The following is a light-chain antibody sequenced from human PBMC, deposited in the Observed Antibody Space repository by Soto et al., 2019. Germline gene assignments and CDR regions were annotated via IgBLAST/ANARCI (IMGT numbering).Light chain of an antibody. J-gene: IGKJ4*01. CDR3: QQYGSSSRT. CDR2: GSS. CDR1: QSFNTNY. Sequence: EVVLTQSPGTLSLSPGERATLSCRASQSFNTNYLAWYQQKPGQAPRLLIYGSSSRATGIPDRFSGSGSGTDFTLTISRLEPEDFAEYYCQQYGSSSRTFGGGTKVEIK. V-gene: IGKV3-20*01.